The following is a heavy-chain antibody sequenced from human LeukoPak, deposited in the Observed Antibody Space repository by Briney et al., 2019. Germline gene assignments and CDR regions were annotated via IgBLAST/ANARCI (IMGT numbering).Heavy chain of an antibody. D-gene: IGHD2-21*01. Sequence: GGSLRLSCAASGFSFFSNDMTWVRQAPGKGLEWVAVSYRRDTTFYADDVKGRFIISTDSSTKTVYLQMNSLRVDDTAMYYCARIYGNSTIADAFDIWGQGTMVIVSS. V-gene: IGHV3-53*01. CDR3: ARIYGNSTIADAFDI. CDR2: SYRRDTT. CDR1: GFSFFSND. J-gene: IGHJ3*02.